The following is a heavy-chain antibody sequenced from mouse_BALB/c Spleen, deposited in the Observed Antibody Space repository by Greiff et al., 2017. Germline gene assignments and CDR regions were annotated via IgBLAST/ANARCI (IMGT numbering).Heavy chain of an antibody. CDR1: GYTFTSYW. CDR3: ARSGYDYHAMDY. J-gene: IGHJ4*01. Sequence: QVQLQQSGAELAKPGASVKMSCKASGYTFTSYWMHWVKQRPGQGLEWIGYINPSTGYTEYNQKFKDKATLTADKSSSTAYMQLSSLTSEDSAVYYCARSGYDYHAMDYWGQGTSVTVSS. V-gene: IGHV1-7*01. CDR2: INPSTGYT. D-gene: IGHD3-1*01.